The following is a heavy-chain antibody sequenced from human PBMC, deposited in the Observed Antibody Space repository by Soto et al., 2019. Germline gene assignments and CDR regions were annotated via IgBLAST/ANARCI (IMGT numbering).Heavy chain of an antibody. D-gene: IGHD2-15*01. CDR2: VSSSSSYI. Sequence: GGSLRLSCAASGFTFSSYSMNWVRQAPGKGLEWVSSVSSSSSYIYYADSVKGRFTISRDNAKNSRYLQMNSLRAEDTAVYYCARAVGCSGGSCYSGLKDDYYYYYMDVWGKGTTVTVS. J-gene: IGHJ6*03. CDR3: ARAVGCSGGSCYSGLKDDYYYYYMDV. V-gene: IGHV3-21*01. CDR1: GFTFSSYS.